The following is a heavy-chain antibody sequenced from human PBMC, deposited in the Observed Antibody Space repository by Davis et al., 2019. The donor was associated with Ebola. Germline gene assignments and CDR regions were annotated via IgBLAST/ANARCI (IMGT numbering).Heavy chain of an antibody. Sequence: GGSLRLSCTASGFTFSSYAMSWVRQAPGKGLEWVAVIWYDGSNKYYADSVKGRFTISRDNAKNSLYLQMNSLRDEDTAVYYCARLVQLWAAGGSYYYYGMDVWGQGTTVTVSS. CDR2: IWYDGSNK. CDR1: GFTFSSYA. J-gene: IGHJ6*02. D-gene: IGHD5-18*01. V-gene: IGHV3-33*08. CDR3: ARLVQLWAAGGSYYYYGMDV.